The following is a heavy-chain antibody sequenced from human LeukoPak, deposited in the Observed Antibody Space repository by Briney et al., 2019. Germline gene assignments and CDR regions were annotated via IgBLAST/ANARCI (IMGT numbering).Heavy chain of an antibody. CDR2: ISGSGGST. V-gene: IGHV3-23*01. Sequence: PGGSLRLSCAASGFTFSSYAMSWVRQAAGKGPEWVSAISGSGGSTYYADSVKGRFTISRDNSKNTLYLQMNSLRAEDTAVYYCAKDSDPKLLWFGAPPSPLDYWGQGTLVTVSS. D-gene: IGHD3-10*01. CDR3: AKDSDPKLLWFGAPPSPLDY. CDR1: GFTFSSYA. J-gene: IGHJ4*02.